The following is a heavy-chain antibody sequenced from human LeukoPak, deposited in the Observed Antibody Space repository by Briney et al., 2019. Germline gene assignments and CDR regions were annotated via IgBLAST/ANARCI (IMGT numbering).Heavy chain of an antibody. Sequence: ASVKVSCKASGGTFSSYAISWVRQAPGQGLEWMGGIIPIFGTANYAQKFQGRVTITADESTSTAYMELSSLRSEDTAVYYCAREHGSGSYYMGSYWGQGTLVTVSS. D-gene: IGHD3-10*01. J-gene: IGHJ4*02. V-gene: IGHV1-69*13. CDR1: GGTFSSYA. CDR3: AREHGSGSYYMGSY. CDR2: IIPIFGTA.